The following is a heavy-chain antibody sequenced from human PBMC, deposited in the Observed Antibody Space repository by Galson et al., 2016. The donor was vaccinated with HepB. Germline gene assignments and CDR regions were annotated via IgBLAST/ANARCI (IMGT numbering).Heavy chain of an antibody. D-gene: IGHD3-10*01. CDR1: GYTFTSYA. Sequence: SVKVSCKASGYTFTSYAMHWVRQAPGQRLEWMGWINAGNGNTKYSQKFQGRVTITRDTSASTAYMELSSLRSEDTAVFYCARSESYGSGSYYKSWFDLWGQGTLVTVSS. CDR3: ARSESYGSGSYYKSWFDL. CDR2: INAGNGNT. J-gene: IGHJ5*02. V-gene: IGHV1-3*01.